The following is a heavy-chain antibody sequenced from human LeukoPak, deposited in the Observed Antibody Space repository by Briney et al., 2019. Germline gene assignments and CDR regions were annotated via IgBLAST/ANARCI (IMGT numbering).Heavy chain of an antibody. D-gene: IGHD3-3*01. V-gene: IGHV3-23*01. CDR1: GFXFSSYA. CDR2: ISGSGGST. Sequence: SLRLSXAASGFXFSSYAMSWVRQAPGKGLEWVSAISGSGGSTYYADSVKGRFTVSRDNPKNTLYLQMNSLRAEDTAVYYCARYPPYYDFWSGRAYFAYWGQGTLVTVSS. CDR3: ARYPPYYDFWSGRAYFAY. J-gene: IGHJ4*02.